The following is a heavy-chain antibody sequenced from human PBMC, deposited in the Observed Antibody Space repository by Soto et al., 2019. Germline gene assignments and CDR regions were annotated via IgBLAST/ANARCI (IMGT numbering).Heavy chain of an antibody. D-gene: IGHD6-19*01. V-gene: IGHV3-23*01. CDR3: AKGTGESAYSSGWYGIKFDH. CDR1: GFTVSTYA. Sequence: EVQLLESGGGLAQPGGSLRLPCAASGFTVSTYAVTWVRQAPGKGLEWVSTICGSGGNTKYADSVKGRFTISRDNSKNTIYLQMLRLRVDDTAVYSCAKGTGESAYSSGWYGIKFDHWGQGTLVTVSS. J-gene: IGHJ4*02. CDR2: ICGSGGNT.